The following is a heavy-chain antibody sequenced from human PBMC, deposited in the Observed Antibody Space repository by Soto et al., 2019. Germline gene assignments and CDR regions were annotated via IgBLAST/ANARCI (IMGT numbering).Heavy chain of an antibody. CDR2: VYATGTT. CDR3: VRDGSKTLRDWFDP. CDR1: GGSISKFY. Sequence: QVQLQESGPGVVKPSETLSLSCSVSGGSISKFYWSWIRKTAGKGLEWMGRVYATGTTDYNPSLRSCVTMSVDISKKTFSLRLTSVTAADTGVYYCVRDGSKTLRDWFDPWGQGKLVTVSS. J-gene: IGHJ5*02. V-gene: IGHV4-4*07.